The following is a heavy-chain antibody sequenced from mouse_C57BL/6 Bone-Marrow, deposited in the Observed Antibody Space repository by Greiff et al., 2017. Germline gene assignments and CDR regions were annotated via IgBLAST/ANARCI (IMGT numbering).Heavy chain of an antibody. V-gene: IGHV1-22*01. D-gene: IGHD2-1*01. CDR1: GYTFTDYN. CDR3: ARGGLYYGNYYYAMDY. Sequence: VQLKQSGPELVKPGASVKMSCKASGYTFTDYNMHWVKQSHGKSLEWIGYINPNNGGTSYNQKFKGKATLTVNKSSSTAYMELRSLTSEDSAVYYCARGGLYYGNYYYAMDYWGQGTSVTVSS. J-gene: IGHJ4*01. CDR2: INPNNGGT.